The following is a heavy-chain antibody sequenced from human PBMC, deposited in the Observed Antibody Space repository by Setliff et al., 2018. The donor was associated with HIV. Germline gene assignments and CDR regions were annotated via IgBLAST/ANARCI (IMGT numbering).Heavy chain of an antibody. CDR2: ITSTGSTI. V-gene: IGHV3-48*01. Sequence: GGSLRLSCAASGFTFSDCSMNWVRQAPGKGLEWISYITSTGSTIFYADSVKGRFTISRDNDKNSVHLQMNGLRAEDTAVYYCARGPTTVTNYYYYYMDVWGKGTTVTVS. CDR1: GFTFSDCS. CDR3: ARGPTTVTNYYYYYMDV. D-gene: IGHD4-17*01. J-gene: IGHJ6*03.